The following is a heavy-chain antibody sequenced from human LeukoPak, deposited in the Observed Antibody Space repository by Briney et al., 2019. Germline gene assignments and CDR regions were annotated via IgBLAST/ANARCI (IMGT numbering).Heavy chain of an antibody. J-gene: IGHJ4*02. Sequence: SETLSLTCAVYSGSFSGYYWSWIRQPPGKGLEWIGEINHSGSTNYNPSLKSRVTISVDTSKNQFSLKLSSVTAADTAVYYCARTHTVTTSCLDYWGQGTLVTVSS. CDR1: SGSFSGYY. CDR2: INHSGST. D-gene: IGHD4-17*01. CDR3: ARTHTVTTSCLDY. V-gene: IGHV4-34*01.